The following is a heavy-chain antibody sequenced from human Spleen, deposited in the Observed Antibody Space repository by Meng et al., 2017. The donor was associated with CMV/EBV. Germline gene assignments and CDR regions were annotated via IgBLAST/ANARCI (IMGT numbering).Heavy chain of an antibody. J-gene: IGHJ5*02. D-gene: IGHD5-24*01. CDR1: GGSISSFY. Sequence: QVQVQESGPGLVKPSETLSLTCSVSGGSISSFYWSWIRQPAGKGLEWIGEIHPSGSTYYNPSLNSRVTMSVDTSKNQFSLNLRSVTAADTAVYYCSRGADAYKSGRSWGQGTLVTVSS. CDR3: SRGADAYKSGRS. CDR2: IHPSGST. V-gene: IGHV4-4*07.